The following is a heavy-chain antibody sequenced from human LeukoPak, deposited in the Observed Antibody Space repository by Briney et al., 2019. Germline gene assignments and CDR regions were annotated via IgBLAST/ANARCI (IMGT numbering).Heavy chain of an antibody. CDR3: ARDGTVAGTGVDY. V-gene: IGHV4-59*01. CDR1: GGSISSYY. Sequence: SETLSLTCTVSGGSISSYYWSWIRQPPGKGLEWIGYIYYSGSTNYNPSLKSRVTISVDTSKNQFSLKLSSVTAADTAVYCCARDGTVAGTGVDYWGQGTLVTVSS. D-gene: IGHD6-19*01. J-gene: IGHJ4*02. CDR2: IYYSGST.